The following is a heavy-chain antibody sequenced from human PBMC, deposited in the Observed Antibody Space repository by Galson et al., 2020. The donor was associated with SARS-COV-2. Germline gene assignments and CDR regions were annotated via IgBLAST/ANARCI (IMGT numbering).Heavy chain of an antibody. J-gene: IGHJ3*02. CDR2: YSGST. D-gene: IGHD4-17*01. CDR3: ARHGRGGDYASRAFDI. V-gene: IGHV4-59*08. Sequence: YSGSTNYNPSLKSRVTISLDTSKNQFSLKLSSVTATDTAVYYCARHGRGGDYASRAFDIWGQGTMVTVSS.